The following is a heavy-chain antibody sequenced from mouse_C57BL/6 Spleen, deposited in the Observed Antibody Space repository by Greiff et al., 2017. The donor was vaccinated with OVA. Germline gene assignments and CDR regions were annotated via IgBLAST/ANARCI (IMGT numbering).Heavy chain of an antibody. D-gene: IGHD2-3*01. V-gene: IGHV1-80*01. CDR1: GYAFSSYW. CDR2: IYPGDGDT. J-gene: IGHJ3*01. CDR3: ARSVYDGAWFAY. Sequence: QVQLQQSGAELVKPGASVKISCKASGYAFSSYWMNWVKQRPGKGLEWIGQIYPGDGDTNYNGKFKGKATLTADKSSSTAYMQLSSLTSEDSAVYFCARSVYDGAWFAYWGQGTLVTVSA.